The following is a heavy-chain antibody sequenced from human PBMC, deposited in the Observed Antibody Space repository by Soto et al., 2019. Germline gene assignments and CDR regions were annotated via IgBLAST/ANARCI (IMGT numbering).Heavy chain of an antibody. J-gene: IGHJ4*02. CDR2: IYYSGST. Sequence: QVQLQESGPGLVKPSQTLSLTCTVSGGSISSGGYYWSWIRQHPGKGLEWIGYIYYSGSTYYNPSLKSRVTISVDTSKNQFSLKLCSVTAADTAVYYCARDSPDCSGGSCYSRYFDYWGQGTLVTVSS. V-gene: IGHV4-31*03. CDR1: GGSISSGGYY. CDR3: ARDSPDCSGGSCYSRYFDY. D-gene: IGHD2-15*01.